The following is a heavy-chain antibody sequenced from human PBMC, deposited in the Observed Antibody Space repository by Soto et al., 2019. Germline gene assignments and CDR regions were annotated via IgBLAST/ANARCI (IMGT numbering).Heavy chain of an antibody. CDR1: GFTFSSYA. D-gene: IGHD4-4*01. J-gene: IGHJ6*03. V-gene: IGHV3-23*01. CDR3: AKDGMTTQKDRWNPYYYYYYMDV. Sequence: GGSLRLSCAASGFTFSSYAMSWVRQAPGKGLEWVSAISGSGGSTYYADSVKGRFTISRDNSKNTLYLQMNSLRAEDTAVYYCAKDGMTTQKDRWNPYYYYYYMDVWGKGTTVTVSS. CDR2: ISGSGGST.